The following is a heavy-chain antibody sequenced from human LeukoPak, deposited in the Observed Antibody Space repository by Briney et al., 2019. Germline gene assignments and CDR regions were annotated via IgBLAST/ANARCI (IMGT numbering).Heavy chain of an antibody. CDR2: ISAYNGNT. J-gene: IGHJ3*02. CDR1: GYTFTSYG. Sequence: GASVKVSCEASGYTFTSYGISWVRQAPGQGLEWMGWISAYNGNTNYAQILQGRVTLTTDTSTSTAYMELRSLRSDDTAVYYCARDYYYDGGRDAFDIWGQGTMVTVSS. D-gene: IGHD3-22*01. CDR3: ARDYYYDGGRDAFDI. V-gene: IGHV1-18*01.